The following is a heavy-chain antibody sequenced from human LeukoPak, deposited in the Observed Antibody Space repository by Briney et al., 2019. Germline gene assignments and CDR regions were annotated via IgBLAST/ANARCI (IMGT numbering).Heavy chain of an antibody. J-gene: IGHJ6*02. CDR2: IYYSGST. CDR1: GGSISGNY. Sequence: SETLSLTCTVSGGSISGNYWSWIRQSPGKGLEWTGYIYYSGSTNYNPSLKSRVTISVDTSKNQFSLKLSSVSAADTAVYYCARDKAFYYYYGMDVWGQGTTVTVSS. CDR3: ARDKAFYYYYGMDV. V-gene: IGHV4-59*01.